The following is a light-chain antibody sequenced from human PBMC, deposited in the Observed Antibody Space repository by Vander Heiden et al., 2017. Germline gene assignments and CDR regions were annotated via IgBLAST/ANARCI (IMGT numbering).Light chain of an antibody. CDR1: QSIDSPY. CDR3: QQYGGSFT. Sequence: ESVLTQSPGTLSLSPGDSATLSCRASQSIDSPYLAWYQQKPGQSPRLLIYDVSTRATGVPARFSGSGSGTDFTLTISRLEPEDFAVYYCQQYGGSFTFGPGTKVDI. V-gene: IGKV3-20*01. J-gene: IGKJ3*01. CDR2: DVS.